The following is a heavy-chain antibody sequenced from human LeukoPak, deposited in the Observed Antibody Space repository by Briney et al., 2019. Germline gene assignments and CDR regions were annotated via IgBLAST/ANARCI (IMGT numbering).Heavy chain of an antibody. CDR3: ARLAGSRPPWYLDL. J-gene: IGHJ2*01. D-gene: IGHD6-19*01. Sequence: GGSLRLSCATYGFTFTSYSMNWVRQAPGKGLEWVSSIGPSGGSIFYADSLKGRISIPRDNAQNSLHLQLSNLRADDTAVYYCARLAGSRPPWYLDLWGRGTLVTVSS. CDR2: IGPSGGSI. CDR1: GFTFTSYS. V-gene: IGHV3-21*04.